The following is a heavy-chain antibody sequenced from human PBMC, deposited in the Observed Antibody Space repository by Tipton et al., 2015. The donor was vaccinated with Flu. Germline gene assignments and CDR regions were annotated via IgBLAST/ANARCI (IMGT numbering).Heavy chain of an antibody. J-gene: IGHJ2*01. CDR2: IYFSGTP. CDR1: GASMKRSNHY. V-gene: IGHV4-39*07. CDR3: ARLPRYSSGWGRYFDL. Sequence: GASMKRSNHYWGWIRQPPGKGLEWIGSIYFSGTPYYSPSLESRVTISEDTSKNQFSLTVIAVTAADTAVYYCARLPRYSSGWGRYFDLWGRGTLVTVSS. D-gene: IGHD6-19*01.